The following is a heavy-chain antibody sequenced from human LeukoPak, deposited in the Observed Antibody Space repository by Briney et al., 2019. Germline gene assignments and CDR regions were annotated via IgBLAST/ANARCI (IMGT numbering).Heavy chain of an antibody. CDR1: GYTFTSYG. CDR3: ASGPLYYYDSSGYSLYYYYGMDV. J-gene: IGHJ6*02. Sequence: ASVKVSCKASGYTFTSYGISWVRQAPGQGLEWMGWISAYNGNTNYAQKLQGRVTMTTDTSTSTAYMELRSLRSDDTAVYYCASGPLYYYDSSGYSLYYYYGMDVWGQGTTVTVSS. V-gene: IGHV1-18*01. D-gene: IGHD3-22*01. CDR2: ISAYNGNT.